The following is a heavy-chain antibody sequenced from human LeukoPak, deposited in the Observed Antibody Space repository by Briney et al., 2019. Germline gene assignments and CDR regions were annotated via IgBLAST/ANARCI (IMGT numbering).Heavy chain of an antibody. CDR3: ARHRTEQLWFGELLSSGWYFDL. V-gene: IGHV4-59*08. D-gene: IGHD3-10*01. Sequence: PSETLSLTCTVSGGSISSYYRSWIRQPPGKGLEWIGYIYYSGSTNYNPSLKSRVTISVDTSKNQFSLKLSSVTAADTAVYYCARHRTEQLWFGELLSSGWYFDLWGRGTLVTVSS. J-gene: IGHJ2*01. CDR2: IYYSGST. CDR1: GGSISSYY.